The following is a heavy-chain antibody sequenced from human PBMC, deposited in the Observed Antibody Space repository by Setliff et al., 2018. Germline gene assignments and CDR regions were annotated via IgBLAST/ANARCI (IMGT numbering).Heavy chain of an antibody. CDR1: GGSISSGGYY. CDR3: ARVARVVLSRNAFDI. V-gene: IGHV4-31*03. D-gene: IGHD2-2*01. CDR2: IYYSGST. Sequence: SETLSLTCTVSGGSISSGGYYWSWIRQHPGKGLEWIGYIYYSGSTHYNPSLKSRVTISVDTSKNQFSLKLSSVTSADTAVYYCARVARVVLSRNAFDIWGQGTMVTVSS. J-gene: IGHJ3*02.